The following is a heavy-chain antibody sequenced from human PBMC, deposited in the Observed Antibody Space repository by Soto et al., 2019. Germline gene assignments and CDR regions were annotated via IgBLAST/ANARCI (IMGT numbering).Heavy chain of an antibody. Sequence: ASVKVSCKASGYTFTSYDINWVRQATGQGLEWMGWMNPNSGNTGYAQKFQGRVTMTRNTSISTAYMELSSLRSEDTAVYYCARGHPDDSSGYYLIDYWGQGTMVTVSS. D-gene: IGHD3-22*01. CDR1: GYTFTSYD. CDR2: MNPNSGNT. V-gene: IGHV1-8*01. CDR3: ARGHPDDSSGYYLIDY. J-gene: IGHJ4*02.